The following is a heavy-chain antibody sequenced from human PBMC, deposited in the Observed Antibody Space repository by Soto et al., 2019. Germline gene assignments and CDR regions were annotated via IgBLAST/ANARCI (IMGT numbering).Heavy chain of an antibody. Sequence: PGGSLRLSCAASGFTFSIYEMNWVRQAPGQGLEWVSYISSSGSTIYYADSVKGRFTISRDNAKNSLYLQMNSLRAEDTAVYYCARQYDYVWGSYRFSWFDPWGQGTLVTVSS. CDR3: ARQYDYVWGSYRFSWFDP. CDR1: GFTFSIYE. J-gene: IGHJ5*02. V-gene: IGHV3-48*03. CDR2: ISSSGSTI. D-gene: IGHD3-16*02.